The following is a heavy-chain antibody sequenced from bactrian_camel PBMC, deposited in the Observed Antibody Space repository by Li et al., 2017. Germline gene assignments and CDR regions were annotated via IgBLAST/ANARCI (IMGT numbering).Heavy chain of an antibody. V-gene: IGHV3S55*01. CDR2: IQDDGMK. CDR1: GYTQRSGC. Sequence: HVQLVESGGGSIQAGGSLSFSCAARGYTQRSGCLAWFRQVPGKEREMVAQIQDDGMKHYGGTAKGRFTISKDAAKDTLDLRMTNVQPEDSGMYYCAADLSGWCWDCSGAYCPEGYWGQGTQVTVS. D-gene: IGHD2*01. CDR3: AADLSGWCWDCSGAYCPEGY. J-gene: IGHJ4*01.